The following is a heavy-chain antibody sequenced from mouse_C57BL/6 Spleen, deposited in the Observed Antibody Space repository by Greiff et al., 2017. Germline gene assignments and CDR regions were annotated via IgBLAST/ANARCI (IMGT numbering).Heavy chain of an antibody. Sequence: EVQLQQSGGDLVKPGGSLKLSCAASGFTFSSYGMSWVRQTPDKRLEWVATISSGGSYTYYPDSVKGRFTISRDNAKNTLYLQMSSLKSEDTAMYYCARRDGSSLYYFDYWGQGTTLPLS. D-gene: IGHD1-1*01. CDR2: ISSGGSYT. CDR3: ARRDGSSLYYFDY. CDR1: GFTFSSYG. V-gene: IGHV5-6*01. J-gene: IGHJ2*01.